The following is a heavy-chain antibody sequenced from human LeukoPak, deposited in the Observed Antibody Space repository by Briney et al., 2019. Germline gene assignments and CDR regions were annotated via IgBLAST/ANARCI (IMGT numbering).Heavy chain of an antibody. J-gene: IGHJ5*02. D-gene: IGHD1-1*01. V-gene: IGHV4-61*01. Sequence: SETLSLTCTVSGGSVSSGSYYWSWIRQPPGKGLEWIGYIYYSGSTNYNPSLKSRVTISVDTSKNQFSLKLSSVTAADTAVYYCARVKLERGKSIWFDPWGQGTLVTVSS. CDR3: ARVKLERGKSIWFDP. CDR1: GGSVSSGSYY. CDR2: IYYSGST.